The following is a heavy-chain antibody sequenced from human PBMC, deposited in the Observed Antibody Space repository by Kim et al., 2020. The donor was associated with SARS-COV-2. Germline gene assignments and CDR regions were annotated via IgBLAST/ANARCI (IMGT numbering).Heavy chain of an antibody. J-gene: IGHJ5*02. Sequence: HPPRKQRVTISVDTSTNQFSLRLSSVTAADAAVYYCARHAGYNWCDPWGQGSLVTVSS. V-gene: IGHV4-59*08. CDR3: ARHAGYNWCDP.